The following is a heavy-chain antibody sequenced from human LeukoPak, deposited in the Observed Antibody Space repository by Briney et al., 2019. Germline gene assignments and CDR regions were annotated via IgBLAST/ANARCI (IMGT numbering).Heavy chain of an antibody. CDR2: INHSGST. D-gene: IGHD6-13*01. CDR3: ARGERIAAAERYIWFYP. CDR1: GGSFSGYY. V-gene: IGHV4-34*01. J-gene: IGHJ5*02. Sequence: KPSETLSLTCAVYGGSFSGYYWSWIRQPPGKGLEWIGEINHSGSTKYNPSLKSRVTISGDTSNNQFSLKLSSVTSADTAVYYCARGERIAAAERYIWFYPLGQGTLVTVSS.